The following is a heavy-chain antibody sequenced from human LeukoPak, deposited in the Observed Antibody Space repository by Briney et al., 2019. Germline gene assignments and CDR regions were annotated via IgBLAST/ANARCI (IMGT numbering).Heavy chain of an antibody. D-gene: IGHD2-15*01. CDR2: INHSGST. CDR1: GGSFSGYY. CDR3: ARSSNHAYCSGGSCHIFDY. J-gene: IGHJ4*02. V-gene: IGHV4-34*01. Sequence: NPSETLSLTCAVYGGSFSGYYWSWIRQPPGKGLEWIGEINHSGSTNYNPSLKSRVTISVDTSKNQFSLKLSSVTAADTAVYYCARSSNHAYCSGGSCHIFDYWGQGTLVTVSS.